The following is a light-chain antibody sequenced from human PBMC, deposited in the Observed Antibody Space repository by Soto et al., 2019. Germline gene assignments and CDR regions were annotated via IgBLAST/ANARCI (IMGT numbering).Light chain of an antibody. Sequence: EAMLTQSPGTLSLSPGERATLSCRASQSISSNYLAWYQQKPGQAPRLLIYSASSRATGIPDRFSGSGSGTDFTLTISRLEPEDFAVYYCQQYGRSTRWTFGQGTKLEIK. CDR2: SAS. CDR3: QQYGRSTRWT. CDR1: QSISSNY. J-gene: IGKJ2*02. V-gene: IGKV3-20*01.